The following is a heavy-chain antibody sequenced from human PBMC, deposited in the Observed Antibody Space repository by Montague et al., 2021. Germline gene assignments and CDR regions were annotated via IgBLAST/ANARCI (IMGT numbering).Heavy chain of an antibody. CDR3: ASYSTRDWRLWAIDI. J-gene: IGHJ3*02. Sequence: SETLSLTCTVSGGSMSSYYWSWIRQPPGKGLEWIGYIYYSGSTNYNPSLKSRVTIAVDTSKNQFSLKLSSVTAPDTAVYYCASYSTRDWRLWAIDIWGQGTMVTVSS. CDR1: GGSMSSYY. D-gene: IGHD6-13*01. CDR2: IYYSGST. V-gene: IGHV4-59*01.